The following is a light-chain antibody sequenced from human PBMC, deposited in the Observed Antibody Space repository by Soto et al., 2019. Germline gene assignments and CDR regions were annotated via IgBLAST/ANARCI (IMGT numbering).Light chain of an antibody. Sequence: EIVLTRAPATMSVSPGERPTLSCRASQSVSSNYLAWYQQKHGQAPRXXIYGASSRATGIPDRFTGNESGTDLTITISRLEPEDGAVYDGQQYGSFPLTFGGGTKVDIK. V-gene: IGKV3-20*01. J-gene: IGKJ4*01. CDR3: QQYGSFPLT. CDR2: GAS. CDR1: QSVSSNY.